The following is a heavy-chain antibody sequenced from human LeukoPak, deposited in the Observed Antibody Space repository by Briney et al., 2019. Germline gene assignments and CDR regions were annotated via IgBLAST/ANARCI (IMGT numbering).Heavy chain of an antibody. D-gene: IGHD4-17*01. CDR2: IYTSGST. J-gene: IGHJ4*02. Sequence: SQTLSLTCTVSGGSISSGSYYWSWIRQPAGKGLEWIGRIYTSGSTNYNPSLKSRVTISVDTSKNQFSLKLSSVTAADTAVYYCARGRLPIGDYDYWGQGTLVTVSS. V-gene: IGHV4-61*02. CDR3: ARGRLPIGDYDY. CDR1: GGSISSGSYY.